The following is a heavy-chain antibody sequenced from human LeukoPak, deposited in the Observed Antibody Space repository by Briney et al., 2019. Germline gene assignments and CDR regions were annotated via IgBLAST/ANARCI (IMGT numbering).Heavy chain of an antibody. V-gene: IGHV3-11*04. CDR1: GFTFSDYY. Sequence: GGSLRLSCAASGFTFSDYYMSWIRQAPGKGREWVSYISSSSSTIYYADSVKGRFTISRDNAKNSLYLQMNSLRAGDTAVYYCAREPSSLDAFDIWGQGTMVTVSS. CDR2: ISSSSSTI. CDR3: AREPSSLDAFDI. J-gene: IGHJ3*02.